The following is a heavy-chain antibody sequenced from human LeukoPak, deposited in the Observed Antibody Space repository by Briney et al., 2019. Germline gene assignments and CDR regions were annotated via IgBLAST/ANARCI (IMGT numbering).Heavy chain of an antibody. CDR1: GGTFSSYA. CDR3: ARVAAAADRPDYYGMDV. Sequence: SVQVSCKASGGTFSSYAISWVRQAPGQGLEWMGRIIPILSIANYAQKFQGRVTITADKSTSTAYMELSSLRSEDTAVYYCARVAAAADRPDYYGMDVWGQGTTVTVSS. D-gene: IGHD6-13*01. CDR2: IIPILSIA. V-gene: IGHV1-69*04. J-gene: IGHJ6*02.